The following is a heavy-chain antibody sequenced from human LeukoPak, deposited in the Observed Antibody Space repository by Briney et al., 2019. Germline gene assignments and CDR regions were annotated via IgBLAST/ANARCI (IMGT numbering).Heavy chain of an antibody. Sequence: SETLSLTCAVYGGTFSGYYWSWIRQPPGKGLEWIWEINHSGSTNYNPSLKSRVTISVDTSKNQFSLKLSSVTAADTAVYYCARAVVVITSDYYYYMDVWGKGTTVTISS. CDR2: INHSGST. J-gene: IGHJ6*03. CDR1: GGTFSGYY. CDR3: ARAVVVITSDYYYYMDV. V-gene: IGHV4-34*01. D-gene: IGHD3-22*01.